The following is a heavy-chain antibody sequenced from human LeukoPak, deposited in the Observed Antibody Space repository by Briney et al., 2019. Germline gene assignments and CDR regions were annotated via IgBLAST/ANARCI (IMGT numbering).Heavy chain of an antibody. CDR2: INPNSGGT. V-gene: IGHV1-2*02. CDR1: GYTFTGYY. J-gene: IGHJ6*02. CDR3: ARVPSYYYYGMDV. Sequence: ASVKVSCKASGYTFTGYYMHWVRQAPGQGLEWMGWINPNSGGTNYAQKFQGRVTMTRDTSISTAYMELSRLRSDDTAVYYCARVPSYYYYGMDVWGQGTTVIVSS.